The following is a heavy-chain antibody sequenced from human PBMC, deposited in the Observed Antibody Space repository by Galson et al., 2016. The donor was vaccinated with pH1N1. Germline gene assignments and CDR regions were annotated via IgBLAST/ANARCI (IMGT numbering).Heavy chain of an antibody. CDR3: ARVVEWELGHWFDP. D-gene: IGHD1-26*01. V-gene: IGHV1-18*01. CDR2: ISAYNGNT. J-gene: IGHJ5*02. CDR1: GYTFTSYG. Sequence: SVKVSCKASGYTFTSYGINWVRQAPGQGLEWMGWISAYNGNTNYAQKLQGGVTMTTDTSTSTAYMELRSLRSDDTAVYYCARVVEWELGHWFDPWGQGTLVTVSS.